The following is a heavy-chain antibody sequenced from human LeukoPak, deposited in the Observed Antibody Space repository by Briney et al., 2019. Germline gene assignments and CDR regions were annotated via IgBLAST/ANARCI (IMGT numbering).Heavy chain of an antibody. CDR1: GYTFTGYY. Sequence: ASVKVSCKASGYTFTGYYMHWVRQAPGQGLEWMGWINPNSGGTNYAQKFQGRVTMTRDTSISTAYMELSRLRSDDTAVYYCARELGTPWFGELEHFYYFDYWGQGTLVTVSS. CDR2: INPNSGGT. V-gene: IGHV1-2*02. D-gene: IGHD3-10*01. J-gene: IGHJ4*02. CDR3: ARELGTPWFGELEHFYYFDY.